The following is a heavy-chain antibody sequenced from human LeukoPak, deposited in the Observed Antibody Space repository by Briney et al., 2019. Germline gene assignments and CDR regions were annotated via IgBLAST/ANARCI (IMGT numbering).Heavy chain of an antibody. CDR3: ARGVSGSYGGGY. Sequence: KPSETLSLTCAVYGGSFSGYYWSWIRQPPGKGLEWIGEINHSGSTNYNPSLKSRVTISVDTSKNQFPLKLSSVTAADTAVYYCARGVSGSYGGGYWGQGTLVTVSS. D-gene: IGHD1-26*01. V-gene: IGHV4-34*01. CDR2: INHSGST. CDR1: GGSFSGYY. J-gene: IGHJ4*02.